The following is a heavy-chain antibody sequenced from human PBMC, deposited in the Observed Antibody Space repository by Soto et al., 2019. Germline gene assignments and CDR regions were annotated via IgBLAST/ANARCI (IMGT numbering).Heavy chain of an antibody. CDR2: ISYDGSNK. D-gene: IGHD3-22*01. J-gene: IGHJ3*02. CDR3: AKYEKWLRAFDI. V-gene: IGHV3-30-3*02. Sequence: GGSLRLSCAASGFTFSSYAMHWVLQAPCKGLEWVAVISYDGSNKYYADSVKGRFTISRDNSKNTLYLQMNSLRAEDTAVYYCAKYEKWLRAFDIWGQGTMVTVSS. CDR1: GFTFSSYA.